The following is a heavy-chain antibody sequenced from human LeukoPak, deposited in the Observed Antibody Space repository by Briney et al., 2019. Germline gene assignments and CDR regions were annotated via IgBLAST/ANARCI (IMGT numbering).Heavy chain of an antibody. CDR3: ARGQFPSAGIGY. J-gene: IGHJ4*02. CDR2: MNPNSGNT. Sequence: ASVKVSCKASGYTSTSYDINWVRQATGQGLEWMGWMNPNSGNTGYAQKFQGRVTMTRNTSISTAYMELSSLRSEDTAVYYCARGQFPSAGIGYWGQGTLVTVSS. D-gene: IGHD6-19*01. V-gene: IGHV1-8*01. CDR1: GYTSTSYD.